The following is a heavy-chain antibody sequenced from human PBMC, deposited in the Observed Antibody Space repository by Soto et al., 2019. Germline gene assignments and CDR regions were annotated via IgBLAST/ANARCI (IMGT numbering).Heavy chain of an antibody. Sequence: GGSLRLSCAASGFTFSGSAMHWVRQASGKGLEWVGRIRSKANSYATAYAASVKGRFTISRDDSKNTAYLQMNSLKTEDTAVYYCAYLYSRGQGYYGMDVWGQGTTVTVSS. CDR1: GFTFSGSA. V-gene: IGHV3-73*01. CDR2: IRSKANSYAT. D-gene: IGHD6-19*01. CDR3: AYLYSRGQGYYGMDV. J-gene: IGHJ6*02.